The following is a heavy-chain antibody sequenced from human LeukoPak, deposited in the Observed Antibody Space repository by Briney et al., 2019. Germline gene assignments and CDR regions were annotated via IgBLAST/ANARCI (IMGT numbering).Heavy chain of an antibody. V-gene: IGHV4-39*01. Sequence: SETLSLTCTVSGGSISSSSYYWGWIRQPPGKGLEWIGSIYYSGSTYYNPSLKSRVTISVDTSKNQFSLKLSSVTAADAAVYYCARHPPDSSGYPEYFQHWGQGTLVTVSS. CDR3: ARHPPDSSGYPEYFQH. CDR2: IYYSGST. D-gene: IGHD3-22*01. CDR1: GGSISSSSYY. J-gene: IGHJ1*01.